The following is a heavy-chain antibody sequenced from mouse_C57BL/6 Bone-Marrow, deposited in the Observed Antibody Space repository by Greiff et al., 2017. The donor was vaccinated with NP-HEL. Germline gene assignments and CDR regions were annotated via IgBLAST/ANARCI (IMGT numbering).Heavy chain of an antibody. CDR2: INPSSGYT. CDR3: ASPRGISNYFAY. Sequence: VKLMESGAELARPGASVKMSCKASGYTFTSYTMHWVKQRPGQGLEWIGYINPSSGYTKYNQKFKDKATLTADKSSSTAYMQLSSLTSEDSAVYYCASPRGISNYFAYWGQGTLVTVSA. D-gene: IGHD2-5*01. J-gene: IGHJ3*01. CDR1: GYTFTSYT. V-gene: IGHV1-4*01.